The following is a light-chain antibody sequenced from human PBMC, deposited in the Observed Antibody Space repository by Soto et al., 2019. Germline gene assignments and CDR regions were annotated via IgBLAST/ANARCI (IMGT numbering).Light chain of an antibody. CDR3: QQYDNYPPIT. CDR1: QSISRS. Sequence: EIVLTQSPAILSVSPGERATLSCRASQSISRSLAWYQQKPGQAPRLLISDASTRATGIPARFSGSGSGTDFTLTISSLQPEVVATYFCQQYDNYPPITFGQGTRLEIK. CDR2: DAS. J-gene: IGKJ5*01. V-gene: IGKV3-15*01.